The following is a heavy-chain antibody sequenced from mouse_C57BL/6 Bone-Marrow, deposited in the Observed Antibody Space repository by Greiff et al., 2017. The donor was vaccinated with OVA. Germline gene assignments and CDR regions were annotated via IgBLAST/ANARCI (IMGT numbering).Heavy chain of an antibody. CDR3: ARYRNYDYPAWFAY. J-gene: IGHJ3*01. CDR2: ILPGSGSP. D-gene: IGHD2-4*01. V-gene: IGHV1-9*01. Sequence: VQLQQSGAELMKPGASVKLSCKATGYTFTGYWIAWVKQRPGHGLEWIGEILPGSGSPNYNEKFKGQATFTADTSSNTASNQLSSLTTEDSASYYCARYRNYDYPAWFAYWGQGTLVTVSA. CDR1: GYTFTGYW.